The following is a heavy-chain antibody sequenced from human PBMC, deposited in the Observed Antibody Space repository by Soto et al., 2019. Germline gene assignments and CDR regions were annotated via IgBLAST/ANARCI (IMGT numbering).Heavy chain of an antibody. Sequence: EVQLVESGGGLVQPGGSLRLSCVASGFTFSSYWMSWVRQAPGKGLEWVARIKEDGSEKYYVDSVKGRFTISRDNAKNSLYLHMNSLSAEDTTVYYCAREGTQLLAWGQGTLVTVSS. V-gene: IGHV3-7*01. CDR1: GFTFSSYW. CDR2: IKEDGSEK. CDR3: AREGTQLLA. J-gene: IGHJ5*02. D-gene: IGHD2-2*01.